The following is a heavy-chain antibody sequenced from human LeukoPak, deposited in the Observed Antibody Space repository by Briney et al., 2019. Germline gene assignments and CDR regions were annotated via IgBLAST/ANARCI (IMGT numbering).Heavy chain of an antibody. CDR1: RYTFTNYG. CDR2: ISPDSGNT. CDR3: ARGPRGGYEILTNYYYYYGMDV. D-gene: IGHD3-9*01. J-gene: IGHJ6*01. V-gene: IGHV1-18*01. Sequence: ASVRVSCEASRYTFTNYGISWVRQAPGQGLEWMGWISPDSGNTKYAQKLQVRVTMTTDTSASTAYMEMRSLRSDDTAVYYCARGPRGGYEILTNYYYYYGMDVWGQGTTVTVSS.